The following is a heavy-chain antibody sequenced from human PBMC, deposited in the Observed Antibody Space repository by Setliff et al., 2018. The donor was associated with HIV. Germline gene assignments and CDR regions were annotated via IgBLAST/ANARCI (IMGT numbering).Heavy chain of an antibody. J-gene: IGHJ4*02. V-gene: IGHV4-59*01. D-gene: IGHD3-10*01. Sequence: SETLSLTCTVSGGSISSSYWTWTRQPPGKGLEWIGNIHYSGSTNYNPSLKSRVTISVDTSRSQFSLKLCSVTAADTAVYYCARGRDKYGPIDYWGQGTLVTVSS. CDR1: GGSISSSY. CDR2: IHYSGST. CDR3: ARGRDKYGPIDY.